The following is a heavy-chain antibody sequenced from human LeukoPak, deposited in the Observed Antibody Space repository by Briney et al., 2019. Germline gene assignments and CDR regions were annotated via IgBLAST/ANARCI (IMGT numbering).Heavy chain of an antibody. CDR2: ISGSGGST. D-gene: IGHD2-21*02. CDR3: AKVQGVVVTGTFDY. J-gene: IGHJ4*02. V-gene: IGHV3-23*01. CDR1: GFTFSSYA. Sequence: GGSLRLSCAASGFTFSSYAMSWVRQAPGKGLEWVSAISGSGGSTYYADSVKGRFTISRDNPKNTLYLQMNSLRAEDTAVYYCAKVQGVVVTGTFDYWGQGTLVTVSS.